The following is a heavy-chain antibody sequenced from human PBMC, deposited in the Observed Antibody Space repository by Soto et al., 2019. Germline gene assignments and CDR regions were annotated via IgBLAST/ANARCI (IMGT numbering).Heavy chain of an antibody. J-gene: IGHJ5*02. D-gene: IGHD3-10*01. CDR1: GGSVKSPSHY. CDR3: ARNASGRGWFDP. V-gene: IGHV4-61*03. Sequence: QVQLKESGPRLVRPSETLSLTCSVSGGSVKSPSHYWSWIRQSPGKGLEWIGNVYYIGTTDYNPSLENRVTILVAWYDNHFSLKPRSVTVVEAAVYYCARNASGRGWFDPWGQGVPVPVSS. CDR2: VYYIGTT.